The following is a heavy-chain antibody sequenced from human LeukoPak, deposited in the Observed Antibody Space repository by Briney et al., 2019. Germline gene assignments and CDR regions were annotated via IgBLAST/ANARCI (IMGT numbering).Heavy chain of an antibody. Sequence: PGGSLRLSCAASGFTFSSYAMSWVRQAPGKGLEWVSAISGSGGSTYYADSVKGRFTISRDNSKNTLYLQMNSLRAEDTAVYYCXXXXXXXXXGYYYLPEYYFDYWGQGTLVTVSS. D-gene: IGHD3-22*01. CDR3: XXXXXXXXXGYYYLPEYYFDY. V-gene: IGHV3-23*01. CDR1: GFTFSSYA. J-gene: IGHJ4*02. CDR2: ISGSGGST.